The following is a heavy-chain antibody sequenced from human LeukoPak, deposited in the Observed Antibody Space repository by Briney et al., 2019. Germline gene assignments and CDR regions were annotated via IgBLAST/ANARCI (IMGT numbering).Heavy chain of an antibody. CDR2: IRYDGRNK. CDR3: AKALYCSSTSCYPSPYYYYYMDV. V-gene: IGHV3-30*02. Sequence: GGSLRLSCAASGFTFSSYGMHWVRQAPGKGLEWVAFIRYDGRNKYYADSVKGRFTISRDNSKNTLYLQMSSLRAEDTAVYYCAKALYCSSTSCYPSPYYYYYMDVWGKGTTVTISS. CDR1: GFTFSSYG. J-gene: IGHJ6*03. D-gene: IGHD2-2*01.